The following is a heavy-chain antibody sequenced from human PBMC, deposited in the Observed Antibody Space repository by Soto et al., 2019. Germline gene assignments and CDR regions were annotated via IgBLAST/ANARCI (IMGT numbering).Heavy chain of an antibody. D-gene: IGHD3-10*01. CDR3: ASRGSGSAYEEISHYGLDV. V-gene: IGHV1-69*01. J-gene: IGHJ6*02. CDR1: GGIFSGYA. CDR2: IIPVYGTS. Sequence: VQLVQSGTEVKEPGSSVKVSCRASGGIFSGYAFGWVRQAPGQGLEWLAGIIPVYGTSSSAQKCQGRVTITADESSTTVYMELRSLRSEDTAVYYCASRGSGSAYEEISHYGLDVWGQGTTVIVSS.